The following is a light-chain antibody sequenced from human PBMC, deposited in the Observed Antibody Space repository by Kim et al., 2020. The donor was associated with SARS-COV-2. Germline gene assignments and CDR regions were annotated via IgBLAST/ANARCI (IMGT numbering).Light chain of an antibody. Sequence: EIVMTQSPLSLSVTPGEPASISCRCSQTLLHSNGLNYLDWYLHKPGQSPQLLIYLSFHRASGVPARFSGSGSGTDFTLEISRVEAEDVGLYYCMQTAQTPFTFGGGTKVDIK. V-gene: IGKV2-28*01. CDR2: LSF. CDR1: QTLLHSNGLNY. CDR3: MQTAQTPFT. J-gene: IGKJ4*01.